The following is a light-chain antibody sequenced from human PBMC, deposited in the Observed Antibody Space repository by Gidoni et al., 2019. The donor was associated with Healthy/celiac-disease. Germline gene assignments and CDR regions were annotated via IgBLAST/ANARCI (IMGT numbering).Light chain of an antibody. V-gene: IGKV3-11*01. J-gene: IGKJ4*01. CDR2: DAS. CDR3: QQRSNWLT. CDR1: QSVSSY. Sequence: EIVLTQSPATLSLSPGERATLSCRASQSVSSYLAWYQQKPGQAPRLLIYDASNRATGIPARFSGSGSGTDFTHTISSLDPEDFAVYYCQQRSNWLTFGGGTKVEIK.